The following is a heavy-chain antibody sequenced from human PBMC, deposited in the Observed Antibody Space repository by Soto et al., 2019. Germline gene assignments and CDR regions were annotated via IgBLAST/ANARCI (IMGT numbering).Heavy chain of an antibody. D-gene: IGHD3-22*01. CDR1: GCTFSSYS. Sequence: PVGSLRLSCASSGCTFSSYSMNWVRQAPGKGLEWVSYISSSSSTIYHADSVKGRFTISRDNAKNSLYLQMNSLRDEDTAVYYCARDMKMYYYDSSGYYEGYFEYWRQGTLVIVS. J-gene: IGHJ4*02. CDR3: ARDMKMYYYDSSGYYEGYFEY. CDR2: ISSSSSTI. V-gene: IGHV3-48*02.